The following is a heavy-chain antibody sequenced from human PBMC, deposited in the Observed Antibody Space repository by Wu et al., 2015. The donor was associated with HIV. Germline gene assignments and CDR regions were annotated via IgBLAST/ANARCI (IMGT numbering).Heavy chain of an antibody. D-gene: IGHD1-26*01. V-gene: IGHV1-46*01. J-gene: IGHJ4*02. Sequence: QVQLMQSGAEVKKPGASVKVSCKASGYTFTSYYVHWVRQAPGQGLEWMGIINPSGGSTNYAQKLQGRVTMTTDTSTSTAYMELRSLRSDDTAVYYCARSHGSGSYRGYWGQGTLVTVSS. CDR2: INPSGGST. CDR3: ARSHGSGSYRGY. CDR1: GYTFTSYY.